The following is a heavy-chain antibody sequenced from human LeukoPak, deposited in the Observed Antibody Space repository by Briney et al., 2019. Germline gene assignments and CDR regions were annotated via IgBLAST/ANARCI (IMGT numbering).Heavy chain of an antibody. J-gene: IGHJ4*02. D-gene: IGHD3-9*01. CDR2: IWYDGSNK. V-gene: IGHV3-33*01. CDR3: ARELLRYFDWPPNLPRY. CDR1: GFTFSSYG. Sequence: PGRSLRLSCAASGFTFSSYGMHWVRQSPGKRLKFVSVIWYDGSNKYYADSVKGRFTISRDNSKNTLYLQMHSLRAEDTAVYHCARELLRYFDWPPNLPRYWGQATLVTVPS.